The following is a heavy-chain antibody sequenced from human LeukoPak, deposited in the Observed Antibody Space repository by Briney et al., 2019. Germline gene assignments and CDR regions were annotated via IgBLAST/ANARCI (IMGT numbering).Heavy chain of an antibody. D-gene: IGHD3-16*02. CDR1: GGSFSGYY. V-gene: IGHV4-34*01. Sequence: SETLSLTCAVYGGSFSGYYWSWIRQPPGKGLEWIGEINHSGSTNYNPSLKSRVTISVDTSKNQFSLKLSSVTAADTAVYYCASLPGLRGSYRYIRDYWGQGTLVTVSS. CDR2: INHSGST. CDR3: ASLPGLRGSYRYIRDY. J-gene: IGHJ4*02.